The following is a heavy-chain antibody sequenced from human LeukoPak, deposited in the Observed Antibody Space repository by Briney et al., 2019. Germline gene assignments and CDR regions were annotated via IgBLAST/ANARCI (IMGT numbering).Heavy chain of an antibody. CDR1: GYSISSGYF. Sequence: SETLSLTCTVSGYSISSGYFWGWIRQSPGKGLEWIGSISHSGTTIYNPSLKSRITVSRDTSKNQFSLKVTSVTAADTAAYYCTREEAGTTVDYWGQGTLVTVSS. J-gene: IGHJ4*02. D-gene: IGHD1-1*01. CDR3: TREEAGTTVDY. V-gene: IGHV4-38-2*02. CDR2: ISHSGTT.